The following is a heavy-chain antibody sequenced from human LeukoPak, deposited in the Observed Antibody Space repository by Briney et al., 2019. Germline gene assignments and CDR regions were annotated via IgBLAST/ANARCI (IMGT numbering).Heavy chain of an antibody. D-gene: IGHD2-2*02. J-gene: IGHJ4*02. CDR2: IYHSGST. CDR1: GYSISSGYY. Sequence: SETLSLTCTVSGYSISSGYYWGWIRQPPGKGLAWIGSIYHSGSTYYNPSLKSRVTISVDTSKNQYSLKLSSVTAADTAVYYCARAQVCSTTSCYSYFDYWGQGTLVTVSS. V-gene: IGHV4-38-2*02. CDR3: ARAQVCSTTSCYSYFDY.